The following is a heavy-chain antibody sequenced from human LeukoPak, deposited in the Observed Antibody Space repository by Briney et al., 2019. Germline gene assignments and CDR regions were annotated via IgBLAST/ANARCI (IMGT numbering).Heavy chain of an antibody. J-gene: IGHJ4*02. V-gene: IGHV4-34*01. CDR3: AREEVYGSGSPTYVY. D-gene: IGHD3-10*01. CDR2: INHSGST. CDR1: GGSFSGYY. Sequence: PSETLSLTCAVYGGSFSGYYWSWIRQPPGKGLEWIGEINHSGSTSYKSSLKSRVTISIDTSKNQFSLKLSSVTAADTAVYYCAREEVYGSGSPTYVYWGQGTLVTVSS.